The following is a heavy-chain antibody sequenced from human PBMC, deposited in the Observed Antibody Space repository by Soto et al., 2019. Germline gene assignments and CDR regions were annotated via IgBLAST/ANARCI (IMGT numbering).Heavy chain of an antibody. CDR1: GFTFSSFA. Sequence: GGSLRLSCAASAASGFTFSSFAMSWVRQAPGRGLEWVSFISDDSSRTYYADAVKGRFTISRDNSKHTLYLQMNSLTAEDTAVYACVKGGWLDFWGQGTLVTVSS. V-gene: IGHV3-23*01. CDR3: VKGGWLDF. D-gene: IGHD3-16*01. J-gene: IGHJ5*01. CDR2: ISDDSSRT.